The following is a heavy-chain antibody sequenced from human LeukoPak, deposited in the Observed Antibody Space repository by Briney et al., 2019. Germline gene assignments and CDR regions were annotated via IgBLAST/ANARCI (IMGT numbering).Heavy chain of an antibody. D-gene: IGHD1-26*01. CDR1: GGSISSYY. CDR2: IYYSGST. Sequence: ASETLSLTCTVSGGSISSYYWSWIRQPPGKGLEWIGYIYYSGSTNYNPSLKSRVTISVDTSKNQSSLKLSSVTAADTAVYYCARGGRGYSSDYWGQGILVTVSS. J-gene: IGHJ4*02. V-gene: IGHV4-59*01. CDR3: ARGGRGYSSDY.